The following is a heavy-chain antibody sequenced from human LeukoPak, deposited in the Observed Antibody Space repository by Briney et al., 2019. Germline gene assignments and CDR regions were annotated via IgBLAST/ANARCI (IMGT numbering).Heavy chain of an antibody. D-gene: IGHD3-22*01. J-gene: IGHJ4*02. CDR1: GGSFSGYY. CDR3: ARGYSSVGNY. CDR2: INHSGST. Sequence: SETLSLTCTVSGGSFSGYYWSWIRQPPGKGLEWIGEINHSGSTNYNPSLKSRVTISVDTSKNQFSLKLSSVTAADTAVYYCARGYSSVGNYWGQGTLVTVSS. V-gene: IGHV4-34*01.